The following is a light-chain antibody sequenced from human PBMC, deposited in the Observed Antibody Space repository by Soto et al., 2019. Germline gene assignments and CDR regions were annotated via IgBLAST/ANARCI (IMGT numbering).Light chain of an antibody. CDR1: QGIRND. V-gene: IGKV1-6*01. CDR2: AAS. J-gene: IGKJ1*01. CDR3: LQDYGYPRT. Sequence: AIQMTQSPSSLSASVGDRVTITCRASQGIRNDLAWYQQKPGKAPKLLIYAASSLQSGVPSRFSGSGSGTDFTLTTNSLQPEDFATYYCLQDYGYPRTFGQGTKVEI.